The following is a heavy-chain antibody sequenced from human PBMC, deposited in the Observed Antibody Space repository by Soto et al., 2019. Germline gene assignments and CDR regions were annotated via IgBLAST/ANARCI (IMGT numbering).Heavy chain of an antibody. CDR3: AREETGNDALDI. CDR1: GGSLRSATYY. J-gene: IGHJ3*02. Sequence: PSETLSLTCAVSGGSLRSATYYWSWIRQHPGKGLEWIGYFYHSGSTYYKPSLRSRVTISLDTSKNQLSLNLRSVTDADTAIYYCAREETGNDALDIWGQGTLVTVSS. CDR2: FYHSGST. D-gene: IGHD1-1*01. V-gene: IGHV4-31*11.